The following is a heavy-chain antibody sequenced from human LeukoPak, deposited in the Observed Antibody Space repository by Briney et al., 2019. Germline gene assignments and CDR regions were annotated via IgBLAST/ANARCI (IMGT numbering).Heavy chain of an antibody. V-gene: IGHV3-7*01. CDR1: GFTFSSYW. D-gene: IGHD3-22*01. CDR3: ASAPADGSGYYNFNY. Sequence: GGSLRLSCAASGFTFSSYWMSRVRQAPGKGLEWVANIREYGSEKYYVDSVKGRFTISRDNAKNSLYLQMNSLRAEDTAVYYCASAPADGSGYYNFNYWGQGTLVTVSS. CDR2: IREYGSEK. J-gene: IGHJ4*02.